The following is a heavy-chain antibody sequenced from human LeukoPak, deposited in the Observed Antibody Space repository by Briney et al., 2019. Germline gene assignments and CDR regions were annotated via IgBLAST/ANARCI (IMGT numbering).Heavy chain of an antibody. D-gene: IGHD3-22*01. Sequence: PGGSLRLSCTATDSGFTFSSYRLSWVRQAPGKGLEWVANVKEDGSERYYVDSVKGRFTISRDNAKNSLYLQMNSLRAEDTAVYYCARYVWYDYDSSGYFHGYYDYWGQGTLVSVSS. CDR3: ARYVWYDYDSSGYFHGYYDY. J-gene: IGHJ4*02. CDR2: VKEDGSER. CDR1: GFTFSSYR. V-gene: IGHV3-7*01.